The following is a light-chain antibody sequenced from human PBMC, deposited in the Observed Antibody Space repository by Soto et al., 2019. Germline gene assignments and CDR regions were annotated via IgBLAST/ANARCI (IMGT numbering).Light chain of an antibody. CDR3: LLYFGSAQV. J-gene: IGLJ3*02. CDR2: STS. Sequence: QAVVTQEPSLTVSPGGTVTLTCASSTGAVTSVSYPNWVQQKPGQAPRALIYSTSNSHSWTPARFSGSLLGSKAALTLSGVQPEDEAVYYCLLYFGSAQVFGGGTKLTVL. CDR1: TGAVTSVSY. V-gene: IGLV7-43*01.